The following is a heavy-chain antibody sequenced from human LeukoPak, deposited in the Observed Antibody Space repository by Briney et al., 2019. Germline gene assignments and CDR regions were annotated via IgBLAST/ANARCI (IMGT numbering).Heavy chain of an antibody. D-gene: IGHD2-21*02. Sequence: GGSLRLSCAASGFTFSNAWVSWVRQAPGKGLEWVGRIKSKTDGGTTDYAAPVKGRFTISRDDPKNTLYLQMNSLKTEDTAVYYCSTDLEGGDLFDYWGQGTLVTVSS. CDR2: IKSKTDGGTT. V-gene: IGHV3-15*01. J-gene: IGHJ4*02. CDR1: GFTFSNAW. CDR3: STDLEGGDLFDY.